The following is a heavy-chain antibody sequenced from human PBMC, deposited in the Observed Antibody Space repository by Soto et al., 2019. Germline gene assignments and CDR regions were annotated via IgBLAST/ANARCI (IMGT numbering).Heavy chain of an antibody. CDR2: ISYSGST. J-gene: IGHJ4*02. V-gene: IGHV4-30-4*01. CDR1: GGSISSGEYY. Sequence: SETLSLTSTVSGGSISSGEYYWTWIRQPPGKGLEWIGYISYSGSTHYSPSLKSRVTISVDTSKNQFSLKLTSVTATDTAVYYCARDKITGLFDYWGQGTLVT. D-gene: IGHD2-8*02. CDR3: ARDKITGLFDY.